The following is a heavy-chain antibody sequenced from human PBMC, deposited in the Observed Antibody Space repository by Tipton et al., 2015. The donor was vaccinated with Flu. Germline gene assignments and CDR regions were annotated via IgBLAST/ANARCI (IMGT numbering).Heavy chain of an antibody. Sequence: GSLRLSCAASGFTFSSYSMNWVRQAPGKGLEWVSYISSSSSTIYYADSVKGRFTISRDNAKNSLYLQMNSLRAEDTAVYYCARGWYCSSTSCYFLGWFDPWGQGTLVTVSS. CDR1: GFTFSSYS. J-gene: IGHJ5*02. CDR3: ARGWYCSSTSCYFLGWFDP. CDR2: ISSSSSTI. D-gene: IGHD2-2*01. V-gene: IGHV3-48*04.